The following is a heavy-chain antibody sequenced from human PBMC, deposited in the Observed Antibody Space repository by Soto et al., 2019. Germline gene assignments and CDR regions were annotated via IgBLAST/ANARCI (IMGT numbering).Heavy chain of an antibody. D-gene: IGHD6-6*01. CDR1: GFSLSTSGMC. Sequence: SGPTLVNPTQTLTLTCTFSGFSLSTSGMCVSWIRQPPGKALEWLARIDWDDDKYYSTSLKTRLTISKDTSKNQVVLTMTNMDPVDTATYYCARRTYSSSSFDYWGQGTLVTVSS. CDR2: IDWDDDK. J-gene: IGHJ4*02. CDR3: ARRTYSSSSFDY. V-gene: IGHV2-70*11.